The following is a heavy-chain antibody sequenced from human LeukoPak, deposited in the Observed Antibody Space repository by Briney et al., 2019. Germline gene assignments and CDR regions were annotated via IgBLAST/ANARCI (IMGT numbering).Heavy chain of an antibody. D-gene: IGHD2-15*01. CDR3: TTDRWYSADH. Sequence: GGSLRLSCTASGFIFRDFWMAWIRQAPGKGLEWVAIIEKDGSGKNYVDSMKGRFTISRDNAKNSLFLQMDSLKVEDTAIYYCTTDRWYSADHWGQGTLVTVSS. CDR2: IEKDGSGK. CDR1: GFIFRDFW. J-gene: IGHJ5*02. V-gene: IGHV3-7*01.